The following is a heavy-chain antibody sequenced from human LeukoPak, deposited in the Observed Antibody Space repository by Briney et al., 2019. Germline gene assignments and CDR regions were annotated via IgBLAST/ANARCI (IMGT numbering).Heavy chain of an antibody. CDR3: ARDNCRGGSCHKLGFDP. Sequence: SETLSLTCTVAGGSISSYYWSWIRQTPRKGPEWIGYIYDSGSTNYNPSLKSRVTISVDTSTKKFSLNVISVTAADTAVYYCARDNCRGGSCHKLGFDPWGQGTLVTVSS. V-gene: IGHV4-59*01. CDR2: IYDSGST. D-gene: IGHD2-15*01. CDR1: GGSISSYY. J-gene: IGHJ5*02.